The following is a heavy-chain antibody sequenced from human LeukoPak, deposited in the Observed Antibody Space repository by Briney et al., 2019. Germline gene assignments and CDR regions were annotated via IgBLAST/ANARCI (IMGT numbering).Heavy chain of an antibody. Sequence: PSETLSLTCAVYGGSFSGYYWSWIRQPPGKGLEWIGEINHSGSTNYNPSLKSRVTISVDTSKNQFSLKLSSVTAADTAVYYCARVVVVTAILGWFDTWGQGTLVTVSS. CDR1: GGSFSGYY. V-gene: IGHV4-34*01. CDR2: INHSGST. CDR3: ARVVVVTAILGWFDT. D-gene: IGHD2-21*02. J-gene: IGHJ5*02.